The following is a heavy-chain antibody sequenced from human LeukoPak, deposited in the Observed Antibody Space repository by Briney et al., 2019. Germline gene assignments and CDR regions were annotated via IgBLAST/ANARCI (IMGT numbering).Heavy chain of an antibody. V-gene: IGHV3-53*05. D-gene: IGHD3-16*01. CDR2: IYSGGST. CDR1: GFTVSSKY. J-gene: IGHJ4*02. Sequence: PGGSLRLSCAASGFTVSSKYMSWVRQAPGKGLEWVSVIYSGGSTYYADSVKGRFTISRDNSKNTLYLQMNSLRTEDTAVYYCAKDAGDQGYFDYWGQGTLVTVSS. CDR3: AKDAGDQGYFDY.